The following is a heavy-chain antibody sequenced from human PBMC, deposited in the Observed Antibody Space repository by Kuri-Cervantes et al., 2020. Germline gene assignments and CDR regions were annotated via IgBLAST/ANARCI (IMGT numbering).Heavy chain of an antibody. CDR3: ARGMVLLWFGELTGNWFDP. J-gene: IGHJ5*02. V-gene: IGHV3-30*03. CDR2: ISYDGVNK. Sequence: GGSLRLSCAASGFSFRNYGIHWVRQAPGKGLEWVAVISYDGVNKYYADSVKGRFTISRDNAKNSLYLQMNSLRDEDTAVYYCARGMVLLWFGELTGNWFDPWGQGTLVTVSS. CDR1: GFSFRNYG. D-gene: IGHD3-10*01.